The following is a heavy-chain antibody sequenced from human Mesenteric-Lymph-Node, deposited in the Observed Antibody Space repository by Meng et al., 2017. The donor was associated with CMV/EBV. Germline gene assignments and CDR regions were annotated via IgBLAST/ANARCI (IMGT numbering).Heavy chain of an antibody. CDR3: ARDGDYYDSSGYNPFDY. CDR2: IYYSGST. V-gene: IGHV4-39*07. CDR1: GGSISSSSYY. J-gene: IGHJ4*02. D-gene: IGHD3-22*01. Sequence: QLQLQESGPGLVKPSETLSLTCTVSGGSISSSSYYWGWIRQPPGKGLEWIGSIYYSGSTYYNPSLKSRVTISVGTSKNQFSLKLSSVTAADTAVYYCARDGDYYDSSGYNPFDYWDQGTLVTVSS.